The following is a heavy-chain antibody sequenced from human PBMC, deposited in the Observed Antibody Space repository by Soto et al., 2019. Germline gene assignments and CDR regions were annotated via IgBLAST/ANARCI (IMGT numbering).Heavy chain of an antibody. V-gene: IGHV4-31*03. CDR1: GGSISSGGYY. CDR2: IYYSGST. Sequence: SETLSLTCTVSGGSISSGGYYWSWLRQHPGKGLEWIGYIYYSGSTYYNPSLKSRVTISVDTSKNQFSLKLSSVTAADTAVYYCARATPTYYYDSSGYLNWFDPWGQGTLVTVSS. D-gene: IGHD3-22*01. CDR3: ARATPTYYYDSSGYLNWFDP. J-gene: IGHJ5*02.